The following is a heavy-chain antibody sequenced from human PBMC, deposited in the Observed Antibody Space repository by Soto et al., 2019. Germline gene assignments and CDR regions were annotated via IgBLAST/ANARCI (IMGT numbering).Heavy chain of an antibody. D-gene: IGHD4-4*01. CDR3: ARGPSVYSNYGVTRGPTVPRLFDY. J-gene: IGHJ4*02. CDR2: INHSGST. Sequence: SETLSLTCAVYGGSFSGYYWSWIRQPPGKGLEWIGEINHSGSTNYNPSLKSRVTISVDTSKNQFSLKLSSVTAADTAVYYCARGPSVYSNYGVTRGPTVPRLFDYWGQGTLVTVSS. V-gene: IGHV4-34*01. CDR1: GGSFSGYY.